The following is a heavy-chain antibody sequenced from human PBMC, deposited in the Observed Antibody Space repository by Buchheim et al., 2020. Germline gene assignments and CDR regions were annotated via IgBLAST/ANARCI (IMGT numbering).Heavy chain of an antibody. CDR2: ISSGSSYI. CDR1: GFTFSTYR. Sequence: EVQLVESGGGLVKPGGSLRPSCAASGFTFSTYRMNWVRQAPGKGLELVSSISSGSSYIDYADSVKGRFTISRDNAKNSLYLQMNSLTADDTAVYYCARDYYDSSGPRGPDYWGQGTL. CDR3: ARDYYDSSGPRGPDY. D-gene: IGHD3-22*01. J-gene: IGHJ4*02. V-gene: IGHV3-21*02.